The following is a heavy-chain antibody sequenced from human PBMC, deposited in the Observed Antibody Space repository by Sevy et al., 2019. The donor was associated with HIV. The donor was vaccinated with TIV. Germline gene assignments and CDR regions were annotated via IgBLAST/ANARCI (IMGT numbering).Heavy chain of an antibody. V-gene: IGHV4-31*03. CDR2: ISYSGSA. CDR1: GGSVSGVNQYY. D-gene: IGHD3-3*01. CDR3: AGGFLEYLFGGNKNDIHYGMIV. J-gene: IGHJ6*02. Sequence: SETLSLTCTVSGGSVSGVNQYYWSWIRQHPGKGPEWIGYISYSGSADYNPSLKSRVTMSVVTSKNQFSLTLSSVTPADTAVYYCAGGFLEYLFGGNKNDIHYGMIVWGQGTTVTVSS.